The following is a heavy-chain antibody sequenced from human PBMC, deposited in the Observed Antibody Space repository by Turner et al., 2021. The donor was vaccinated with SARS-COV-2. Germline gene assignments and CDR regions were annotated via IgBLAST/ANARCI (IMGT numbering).Heavy chain of an antibody. CDR2: IYYSGST. V-gene: IGHV4-39*01. D-gene: IGHD3-22*01. Sequence: QLQLQASAPGLVKPSETLSLTCPVPGGSISSSSYYWGWIRQPPGKGREWIGSIYYSGSTYYNPSLKSRVTISVDTSKNQFYLKLSSVTAADTAVYYCARPISMTVGIAERGLAFDIWGQGTMVTVSS. CDR1: GGSISSSSYY. J-gene: IGHJ3*02. CDR3: ARPISMTVGIAERGLAFDI.